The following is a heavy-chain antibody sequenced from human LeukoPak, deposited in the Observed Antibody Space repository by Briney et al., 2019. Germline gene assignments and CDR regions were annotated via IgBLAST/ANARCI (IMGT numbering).Heavy chain of an antibody. Sequence: GGCLRLSCATSVFIFTDYTMNWVRRAPGKGLEWISYIYTDIVHIFYADSVKGRFTFSRDNAKKSHYLQMRSLRDEDTAVYYCVISHTSMMAVVKGGGFDVWGQGTMVTVSS. CDR2: IYTDIVHI. J-gene: IGHJ3*01. D-gene: IGHD3-22*01. CDR3: VISHTSMMAVVKGGGFDV. V-gene: IGHV3-48*02. CDR1: VFIFTDYT.